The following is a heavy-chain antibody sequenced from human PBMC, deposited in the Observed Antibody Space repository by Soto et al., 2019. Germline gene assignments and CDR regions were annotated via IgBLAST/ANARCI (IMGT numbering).Heavy chain of an antibody. CDR3: ARDIVVVPAASGRGAFDI. CDR1: GFTFSSYA. V-gene: IGHV3-23*01. D-gene: IGHD2-2*01. J-gene: IGHJ3*02. CDR2: ISGSGGST. Sequence: EVQLLESGGGLVQPGGSLRLSCAASGFTFSSYAMSWVRQAPGKGLEWDSAISGSGGSTYYADSVKGRFTISRDNSKNTLYLQMNSLRAEDTAVYYCARDIVVVPAASGRGAFDIWGQGTMVTVSS.